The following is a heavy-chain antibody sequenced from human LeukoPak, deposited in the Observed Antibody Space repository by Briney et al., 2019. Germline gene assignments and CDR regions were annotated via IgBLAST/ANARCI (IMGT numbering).Heavy chain of an antibody. CDR3: VIEAGGSYSSD. CDR1: GYTFSSYG. V-gene: IGHV1-18*01. D-gene: IGHD1-26*01. CDR2: VNGYNGNT. J-gene: IGHJ4*02. Sequence: PRASVKVSCKASGYTFSSYGIIWARQAPGQGLEWMGWVNGYNGNTNYAQKFQGRVAMTTDTSTSTSYVELRSLRSDATAVYYCVIEAGGSYSSDWGRGTLVTVSS.